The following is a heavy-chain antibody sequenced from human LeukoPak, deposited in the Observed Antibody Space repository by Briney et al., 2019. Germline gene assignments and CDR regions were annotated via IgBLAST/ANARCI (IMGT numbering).Heavy chain of an antibody. V-gene: IGHV1-18*04. J-gene: IGHJ3*02. CDR2: ISAYNGNT. CDR1: GYTFTGYY. CDR3: ARGYGDHDAFDI. Sequence: GASLKVSCKASGYTFTGYYMHWVRQAPGQGLEWMGWISAYNGNTNYAQKLQGRVTMTTDTSTSTAYMELRSLRSDDTAVYYCARGYGDHDAFDIWGQGTMVTVSS. D-gene: IGHD4-17*01.